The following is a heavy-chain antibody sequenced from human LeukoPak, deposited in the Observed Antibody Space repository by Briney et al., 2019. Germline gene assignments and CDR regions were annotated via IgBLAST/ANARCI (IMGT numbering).Heavy chain of an antibody. CDR3: ARGRNIEMTTMSGGSDY. D-gene: IGHD5-24*01. Sequence: ASVKVSCKTSGYTFTDYYMHWVRQAPGQGLEWMGWLNPNSGDTNYAQKFQGRVSMTRDTSISTAYMDLSDLRSDDTAVYYCARGRNIEMTTMSGGSDYWGQGTLVTVSS. CDR2: LNPNSGDT. J-gene: IGHJ4*02. CDR1: GYTFTDYY. V-gene: IGHV1-2*02.